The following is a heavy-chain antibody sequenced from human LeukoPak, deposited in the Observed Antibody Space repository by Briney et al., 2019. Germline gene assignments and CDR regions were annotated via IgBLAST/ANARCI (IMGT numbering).Heavy chain of an antibody. CDR3: ARAMGYSYGPSTSFDY. J-gene: IGHJ4*02. D-gene: IGHD5-18*01. V-gene: IGHV4-59*01. Sequence: PSETLSLTCTVSGGSISSYYWSWIRQPPGKGLEWIGYIYYSGSTNYNPSLKSRVTISVDTSKNQFSLKLSSVTAADTAVYYCARAMGYSYGPSTSFDYWGQGTLVTVSS. CDR2: IYYSGST. CDR1: GGSISSYY.